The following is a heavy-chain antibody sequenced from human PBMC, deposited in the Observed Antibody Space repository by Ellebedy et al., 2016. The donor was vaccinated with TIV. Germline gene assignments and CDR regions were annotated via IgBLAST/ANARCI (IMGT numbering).Heavy chain of an antibody. J-gene: IGHJ2*01. CDR2: IDPSDSYI. Sequence: GESLKISCKGSGYSFTSYWISWVRQMPGKGLEWMGRIDPSDSYINYSPSFQGHVTISADKSISTAYLQWSSLKASDTAMYYCARGDGDQSYWYFDLWGRGTPVTVSS. CDR1: GYSFTSYW. V-gene: IGHV5-10-1*01. D-gene: IGHD4-17*01. CDR3: ARGDGDQSYWYFDL.